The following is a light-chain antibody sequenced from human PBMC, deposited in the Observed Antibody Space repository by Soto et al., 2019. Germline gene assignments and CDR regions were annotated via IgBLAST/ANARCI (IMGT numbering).Light chain of an antibody. Sequence: DIQMTQSPSTVSASVGDRVTITCRASQTISGWLAWYQQKPGNAPKLLIYDASTLQSGVPSRFSGSGSGTDFTLTISCLQPDDSATYYCQQYNSFSTFGPGTKVDLK. V-gene: IGKV1-5*01. CDR3: QQYNSFST. CDR1: QTISGW. J-gene: IGKJ3*01. CDR2: DAS.